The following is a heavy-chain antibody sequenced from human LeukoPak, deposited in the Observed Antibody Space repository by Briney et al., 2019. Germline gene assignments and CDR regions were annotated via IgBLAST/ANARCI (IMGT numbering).Heavy chain of an antibody. Sequence: YPGGSLRLSCAASIFTFSNYAMHWVRQAPGKGLEWVAVISYDGSNKYYADSVKGRFTISRDNSKNTLYLQMNSLRAEDTAVYYCARDCSSTSCYSLDYWGQGTLVTVSS. CDR2: ISYDGSNK. CDR1: IFTFSNYA. J-gene: IGHJ4*02. V-gene: IGHV3-30-3*01. CDR3: ARDCSSTSCYSLDY. D-gene: IGHD2-2*02.